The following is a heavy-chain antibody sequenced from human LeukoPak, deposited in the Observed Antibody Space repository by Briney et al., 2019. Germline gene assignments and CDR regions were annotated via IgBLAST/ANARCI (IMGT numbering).Heavy chain of an antibody. D-gene: IGHD6-13*01. J-gene: IGHJ6*02. V-gene: IGHV3-23*01. CDR1: GFTFSSYA. CDR2: ISGSGGST. CDR3: AKDSGSSWSTKRYYYYYGMDV. Sequence: GGSLRLSCAASGFTFSSYAMSWVRQAPGKGLEWVSAISGSGGSTYYADSVKGRFTISRDNSKNTLYLQMNSLRAEDTAVYYCAKDSGSSWSTKRYYYYYGMDVWGQGTTVTVSS.